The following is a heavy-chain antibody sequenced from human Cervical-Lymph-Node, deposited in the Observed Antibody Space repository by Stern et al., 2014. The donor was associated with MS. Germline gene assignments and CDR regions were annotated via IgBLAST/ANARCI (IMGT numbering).Heavy chain of an antibody. J-gene: IGHJ4*02. CDR3: ARYRSSWYSLDY. V-gene: IGHV3-33*01. CDR1: GFTFNSYG. D-gene: IGHD6-13*01. Sequence: VQLVESGGGVVQPGKSLRLSCAASGFTFNSYGIHWVRQAPGKGLEWVAGVWYDGSNKYYADSVKGRFTISRDNSKNTVFLQMNSLRVEDTSVYYCARYRSSWYSLDYWGQGTLVTVSS. CDR2: VWYDGSNK.